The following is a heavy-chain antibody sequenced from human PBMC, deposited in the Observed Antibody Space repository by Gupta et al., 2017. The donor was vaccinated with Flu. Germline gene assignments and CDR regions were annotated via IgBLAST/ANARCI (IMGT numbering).Heavy chain of an antibody. CDR2: IIGDGSST. Sequence: LVLVSRIIGDGSSTIYADSVKGRFTISRDNAKNTLYLQMNSLRPEDTAVYYCARWELSGTDYWGQGTLVTVSS. D-gene: IGHD3-16*02. J-gene: IGHJ4*02. V-gene: IGHV3-74*01. CDR3: ARWELSGTDY.